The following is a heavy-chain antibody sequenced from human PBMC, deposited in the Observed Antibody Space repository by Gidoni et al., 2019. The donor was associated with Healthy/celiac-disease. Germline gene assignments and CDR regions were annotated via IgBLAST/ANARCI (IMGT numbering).Heavy chain of an antibody. Sequence: QVQLVESGGGVVQPGRSLRRSCAASGFTFSSYGMHWVRQAPGKGLEWVAVISYDGSNKYYADSVKGRFTISRDNSKNTLYLQMNSLRAEDTAVYYCAKERRILTGWLLGGMDVWGQGTTVTVSS. V-gene: IGHV3-30*18. D-gene: IGHD3-9*01. CDR1: GFTFSSYG. CDR3: AKERRILTGWLLGGMDV. J-gene: IGHJ6*02. CDR2: ISYDGSNK.